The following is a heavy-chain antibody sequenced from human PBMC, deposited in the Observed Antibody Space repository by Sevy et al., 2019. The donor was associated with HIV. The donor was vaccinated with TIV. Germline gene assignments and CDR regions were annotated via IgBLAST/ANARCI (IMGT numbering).Heavy chain of an antibody. V-gene: IGHV1-18*01. Sequence: ASVKVSCKTSGYTFTSYGISWVRQAPGQGLAWMGWISAYNGNTNYAQKLQGRVTMTTDTSTSTAYMELRSLRSDDTAVYYCARVGTMAPHDAFDIWGQGTMVTVSS. CDR3: ARVGTMAPHDAFDI. D-gene: IGHD3-10*01. CDR1: GYTFTSYG. CDR2: ISAYNGNT. J-gene: IGHJ3*02.